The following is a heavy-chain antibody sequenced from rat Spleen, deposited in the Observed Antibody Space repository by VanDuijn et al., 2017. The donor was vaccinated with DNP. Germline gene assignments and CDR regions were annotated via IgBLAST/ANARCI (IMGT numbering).Heavy chain of an antibody. Sequence: EVHLVASGGDLVQPGRSLKLSCVASGFTFNNYLMTWIRQVPKKGLEWVASINYEGSGTYYGDSVKGRFTISRDNAKNTQYLQMNSLQSEDTAIYHCVRPVRFYSGPFDSWGRGLMVTVSS. J-gene: IGHJ2*01. D-gene: IGHD1-1*01. CDR1: GFTFNNYL. CDR2: INYEGSGT. CDR3: VRPVRFYSGPFDS. V-gene: IGHV5-22*01.